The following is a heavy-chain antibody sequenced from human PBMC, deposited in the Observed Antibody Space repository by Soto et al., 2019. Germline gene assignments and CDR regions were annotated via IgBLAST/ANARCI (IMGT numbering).Heavy chain of an antibody. CDR1: GFSFSPYS. CDR3: ARDVPSWKCDS. Sequence: EVQLVESGGGLVKPGGSLRLSCAAPGFSFSPYSMNWVRQAPGKGLEWVSSIIGSSTYIFYADSVKGRFTISRDNAKNSLYLQMNSLRAEDTAVYYCARDVPSWKCDSWGQGTLVTVSS. CDR2: IIGSSTYI. J-gene: IGHJ4*02. V-gene: IGHV3-21*03. D-gene: IGHD2-2*01.